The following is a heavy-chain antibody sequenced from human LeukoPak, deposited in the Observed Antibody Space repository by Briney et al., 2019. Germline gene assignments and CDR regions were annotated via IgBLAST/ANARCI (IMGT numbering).Heavy chain of an antibody. J-gene: IGHJ4*02. CDR1: GFTFSDYY. D-gene: IGHD6-13*01. Sequence: GGSLRLSCAASGFTFSDYYMSWIRQAPGKGLEWVSYISSSSSYTNYADSVKGRFTISRDNAKNSLYLQMNSLRAEDTAVYYCARGQEIAAADSFDYWGQGTLVTVSS. CDR2: ISSSSSYT. V-gene: IGHV3-11*05. CDR3: ARGQEIAAADSFDY.